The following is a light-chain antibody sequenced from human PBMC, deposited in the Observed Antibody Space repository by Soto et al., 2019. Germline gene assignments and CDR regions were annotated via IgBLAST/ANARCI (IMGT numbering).Light chain of an antibody. V-gene: IGKV3D-11*03. CDR3: QQTGRT. J-gene: IGKJ2*01. Sequence: EIVLTQSPATLSSFPGDRVTLSCRASQYINTRLAWYQHRPGQAPRLLIYQTSLRAAGIPARFSATGSGTDFTLTINRLEPEDFAVYYCQQTGRTFGPGTKVDIK. CDR2: QTS. CDR1: QYINTR.